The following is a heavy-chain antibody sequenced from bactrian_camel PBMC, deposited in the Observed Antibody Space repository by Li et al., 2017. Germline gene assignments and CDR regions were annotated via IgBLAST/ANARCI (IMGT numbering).Heavy chain of an antibody. CDR3: VAASRPVGGNCPIFLSYNA. D-gene: IGHD3*01. J-gene: IGHJ6*01. CDR2: IDSASASG. V-gene: IGHV3S40*01. Sequence: VQLVESGGGSVQAGGSLTLSCAATGYHYNNYCMGWFRQAPGKEREGVGVIDSASASGNLVASVKGRFTISQDNAKRTVYLQMHNLKPEDSAMYYCVAASRPVGGNCPIFLSYNAWGQGTQVTVS. CDR1: GYHYNNYC.